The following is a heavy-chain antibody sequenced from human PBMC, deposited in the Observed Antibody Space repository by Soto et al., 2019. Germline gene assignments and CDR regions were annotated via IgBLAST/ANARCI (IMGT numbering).Heavy chain of an antibody. Sequence: QVQLVESGGGVVLPGRSLRVSCAASGFTFSTYDMHWVRQAPGKGLEWVAFSSYDVGKEFYADSVKARFTISRDNSQNTMYLEMNNLRHDDTAVYWCARGAKSTRAGVVVSPSFDPFGQGTLVTVSS. CDR3: ARGAKSTRAGVVVSPSFDP. CDR2: SSYDVGKE. V-gene: IGHV3-30*03. CDR1: GFTFSTYD. J-gene: IGHJ5*02. D-gene: IGHD3-3*01.